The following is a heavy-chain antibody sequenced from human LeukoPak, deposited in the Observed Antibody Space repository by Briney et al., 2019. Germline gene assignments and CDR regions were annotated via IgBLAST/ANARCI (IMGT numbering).Heavy chain of an antibody. D-gene: IGHD3-3*01. Sequence: SQTLSLTCTVSGGSISSGSYYWSWIRQPAGKGLEWIGRIYTSGSTNYNPSLKSRVTISVDTSKNQFSLKLSSVTAADTAVYYCARAYYDFWSGEVPGWFDPWGQGPLVTVSS. CDR3: ARAYYDFWSGEVPGWFDP. V-gene: IGHV4-61*02. CDR1: GGSISSGSYY. J-gene: IGHJ5*02. CDR2: IYTSGST.